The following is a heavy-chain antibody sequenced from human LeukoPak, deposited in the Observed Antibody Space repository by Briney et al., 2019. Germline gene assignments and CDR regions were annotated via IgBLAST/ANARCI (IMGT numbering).Heavy chain of an antibody. D-gene: IGHD3-10*01. CDR2: IKPTSGGT. CDR1: GYAFTGYY. CDR3: ASLGSGSLYYYGMDV. J-gene: IGHJ6*02. V-gene: IGHV1-2*02. Sequence: ASLKVSCKASGYAFTGYYIHWVRQAPGQGLEWMGWIKPTSGGTYYAQKFQGRVTMTRDTSITTAYMEVSRLRSDDTAVYYCASLGSGSLYYYGMDVWGQGTTVTVSS.